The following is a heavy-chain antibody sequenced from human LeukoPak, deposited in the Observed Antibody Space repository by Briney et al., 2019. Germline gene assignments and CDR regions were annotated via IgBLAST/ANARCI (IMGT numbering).Heavy chain of an antibody. V-gene: IGHV3-23*01. Sequence: GGSLRLSCAASGFTFSSYAMSWVRQAPGKGLEWVSAISGSGGSTYYADSVKGRFTISRDKTKNTLYLQMNSLRAEDTAVYYCAKSSYYDASGYYREFYFDSWGQGTLVTVSS. CDR2: ISGSGGST. CDR1: GFTFSSYA. D-gene: IGHD3-22*01. CDR3: AKSSYYDASGYYREFYFDS. J-gene: IGHJ4*02.